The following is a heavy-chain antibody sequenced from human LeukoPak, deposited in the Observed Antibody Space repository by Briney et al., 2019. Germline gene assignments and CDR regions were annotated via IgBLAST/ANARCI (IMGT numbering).Heavy chain of an antibody. CDR3: AKGVTNWGIGGRYFDY. CDR2: ISGSGGST. V-gene: IGHV3-23*01. J-gene: IGHJ4*02. D-gene: IGHD7-27*01. CDR1: GFTFSSYA. Sequence: PGGSLRLSCAASGFTFSSYAMSWVRQAPGKGLEWVSAISGSGGSTYYADSVKGRFTISRDNSKNTLYLQMNSLRAEDAAVYYCAKGVTNWGIGGRYFDYWGQGTLVTVSS.